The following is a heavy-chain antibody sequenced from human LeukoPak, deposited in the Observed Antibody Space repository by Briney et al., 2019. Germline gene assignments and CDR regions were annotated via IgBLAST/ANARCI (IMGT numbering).Heavy chain of an antibody. J-gene: IGHJ4*02. D-gene: IGHD5-12*01. CDR1: GYSFTSYW. Sequence: GESLKISCKGSGYSFTSYWTGWVRQMPGKGLEWLGIIYPIDSDIRYSPSFQGQVTISADKSISTAYLQWSSLKASDTAIYYCARSNHYDLDYWGQGTLVTVSS. CDR2: IYPIDSDI. V-gene: IGHV5-51*01. CDR3: ARSNHYDLDY.